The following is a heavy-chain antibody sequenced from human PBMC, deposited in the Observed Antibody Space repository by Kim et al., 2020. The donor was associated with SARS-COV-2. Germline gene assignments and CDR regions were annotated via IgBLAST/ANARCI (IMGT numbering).Heavy chain of an antibody. J-gene: IGHJ6*01. V-gene: IGHV3-74*01. CDR3: AREKEERYFDWLSTNGMGV. CDR1: GFTFSSYW. Sequence: GGSLRLSCAASGFTFSSYWMHWVRQAPGKGLVWVSRINSDGSSTSYADSVKGRFTISRDNAKNTLYLQMNSLRAEDTAVYYCAREKEERYFDWLSTNGMGVWGQGTTVTVSS. D-gene: IGHD3-9*01. CDR2: INSDGSST.